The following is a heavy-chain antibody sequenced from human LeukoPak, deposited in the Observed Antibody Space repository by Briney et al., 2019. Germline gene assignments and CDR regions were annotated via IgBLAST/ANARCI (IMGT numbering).Heavy chain of an antibody. CDR2: ISGSGTYI. V-gene: IGHV3-21*01. CDR3: ARDGLPYYYAMDV. J-gene: IGHJ6*02. CDR1: GFTSNSNS. Sequence: EGSLRLSCAASGFTSNSNSMHWVRQAPGKGLEWVSSISGSGTYIYYADSVKGRFTISRDNAKNSLYLQMNSLRAEDTAVYYCARDGLPYYYAMDVWGQGTTVTVPS.